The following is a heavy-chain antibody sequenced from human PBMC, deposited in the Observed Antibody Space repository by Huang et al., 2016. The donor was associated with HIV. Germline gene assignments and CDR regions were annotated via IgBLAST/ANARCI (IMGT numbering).Heavy chain of an antibody. CDR2: INHSEST. CDR1: GGSFSGYY. CDR3: ARGQGGYYYYYMDV. V-gene: IGHV4-34*01. J-gene: IGHJ6*03. Sequence: QVQLQQWGAGLLRLSETLSLTCAVYGGSFSGYYGTWIRQPPGKGLEWIGEINHSESTNYNPSLKSRVTISVDTSRNQFSLTVTSVTAADTAVYYCARGQGGYYYYYMDVWGKGTTVTVSS.